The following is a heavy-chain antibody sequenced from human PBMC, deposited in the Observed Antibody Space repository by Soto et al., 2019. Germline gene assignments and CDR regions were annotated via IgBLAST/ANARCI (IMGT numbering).Heavy chain of an antibody. CDR2: IYYSGST. Sequence: PSETLSLTCAVSGGSISSGAYSWSWIRQPPGKGLEWIGYIYYSGSTNYNPSLKSRVTISVDTSKNQFSLKLSSVTDADTAVYYCARAYGGYADYWGQGALVTVS. D-gene: IGHD5-12*01. CDR1: GGSISSGAYS. CDR3: ARAYGGYADY. J-gene: IGHJ4*02. V-gene: IGHV4-61*08.